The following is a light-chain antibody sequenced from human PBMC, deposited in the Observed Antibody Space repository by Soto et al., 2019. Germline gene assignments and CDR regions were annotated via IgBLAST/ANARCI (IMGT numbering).Light chain of an antibody. CDR2: DAS. V-gene: IGKV1-5*01. CDR1: QSISSW. CDR3: QQYNSYRGT. Sequence: DIQMTQSPSTLSASVGDRVTITCRASQSISSWLAWYQQKPGKAPKLLIYDASSLESGVPSRFSGSGSGTEFTLTINSLQPDDFATYYCQQYNSYRGTFGPGTKVDIK. J-gene: IGKJ3*01.